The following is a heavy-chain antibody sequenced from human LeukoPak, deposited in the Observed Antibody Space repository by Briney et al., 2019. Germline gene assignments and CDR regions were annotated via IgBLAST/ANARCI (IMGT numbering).Heavy chain of an antibody. CDR1: GFSFGSYW. CDR3: AELGITMIGGV. J-gene: IGHJ6*04. D-gene: IGHD3-10*02. V-gene: IGHV3-7*01. CDR2: IKQDGSEK. Sequence: GGSLRLSCAASGFSFGSYWMSWVRQAPGKGLEWVAKIKQDGSEKLYVDSVKGRFTISRDNAKNSLYLQMNSLRAEDTAVYYCAELGITMIGGVWGKGTTVTISS.